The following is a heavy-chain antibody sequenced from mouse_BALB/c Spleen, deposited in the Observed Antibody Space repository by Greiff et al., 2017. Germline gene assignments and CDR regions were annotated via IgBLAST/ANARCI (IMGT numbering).Heavy chain of an antibody. V-gene: IGHV3-2*02. CDR1: GYSITSDYA. CDR3: ARENGNHAMDY. CDR2: ISYSGST. Sequence: EVKLMESGPGLVKPSQSLSLTCTVTGYSITSDYAWNWIRQFPGNILEWMGYISYSGSTSYNPSLKSRISITRDTSKNQFFLQLNSVTTEDTATYYCARENGNHAMDYWGQGTSVTVSS. D-gene: IGHD2-1*01. J-gene: IGHJ4*01.